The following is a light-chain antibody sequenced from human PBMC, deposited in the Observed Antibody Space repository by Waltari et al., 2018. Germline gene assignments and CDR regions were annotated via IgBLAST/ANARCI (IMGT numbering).Light chain of an antibody. CDR3: QQYYSRHSYT. J-gene: IGKJ2*01. Sequence: DFVMTQSPDSLAVSLGERATINCKSSPSLLYTSNYKNYLAWYQQKPGQPPKLLIYWASTRESGVPDRFSGSGSGTDFTLTIGSLQAEDVAVYYCQQYYSRHSYTFGQGTKLEIK. CDR2: WAS. V-gene: IGKV4-1*01. CDR1: PSLLYTSNYKNY.